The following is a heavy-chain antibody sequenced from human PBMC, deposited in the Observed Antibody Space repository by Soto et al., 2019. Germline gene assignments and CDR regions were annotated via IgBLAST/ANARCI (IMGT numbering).Heavy chain of an antibody. D-gene: IGHD1-1*01. CDR2: ISAHNGNT. V-gene: IGHV1-18*01. CDR3: ARGRYGDY. Sequence: QVHLVQSGAEVKKPGASVKVSCKGSGYAFTTYGITWVRQAPGQGLEWMGWISAHNGNTNYAQELQGRVTVTRDTSTSTACMELRSRRSDDTAVYYCARGRYGDYWGQGALVTVSS. CDR1: GYAFTTYG. J-gene: IGHJ4*02.